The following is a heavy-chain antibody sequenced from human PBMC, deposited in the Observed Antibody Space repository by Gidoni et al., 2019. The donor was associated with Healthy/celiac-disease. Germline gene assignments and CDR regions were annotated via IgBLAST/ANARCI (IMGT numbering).Heavy chain of an antibody. Sequence: QVQRQESGPGLVKPAETLSLTCTGPGGAISSSYWSWIRQPPGKGLEWIGYIYYSGSTNYNPSLKSRVTISVDTSKNQFSLKLSSVTAADTAVYYCARRRIAAFSFDYWGQGPLVTVSS. CDR3: ARRRIAAFSFDY. D-gene: IGHD6-13*01. J-gene: IGHJ4*02. CDR2: IYYSGST. V-gene: IGHV4-59*08. CDR1: GGAISSSY.